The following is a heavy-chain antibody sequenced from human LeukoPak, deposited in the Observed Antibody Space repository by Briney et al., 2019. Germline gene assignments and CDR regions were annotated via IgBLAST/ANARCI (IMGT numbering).Heavy chain of an antibody. V-gene: IGHV3-30-3*01. J-gene: IGHJ4*02. CDR2: TSYDGINK. CDR3: ARIGGWDSSTRNDPKLDY. CDR1: GFTFSRYA. Sequence: GGSLRLFCAASGFTFSRYAMHWVRQAPGKGLEWVAVTSYDGINKYYAGSVKGRFTISRDNSKNTVYLEMNSLRGEDTGVYYCARIGGWDSSTRNDPKLDYWGQGTLVTVSS. D-gene: IGHD6-13*01.